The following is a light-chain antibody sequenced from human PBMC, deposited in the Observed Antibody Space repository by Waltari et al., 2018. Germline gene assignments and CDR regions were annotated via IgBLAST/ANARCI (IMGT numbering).Light chain of an antibody. J-gene: IGLJ1*01. CDR1: NSNIGTNY. Sequence: QSVLTQPPSVSAAPGQKVTISCPGSNSNIGTNYVSWYQQLPGTAPKVLIYENNKRPSGIPDRFSASKSGTSTTLDITGLQAGDEADYHCGTWDSSLSAHVFGTGTRVTVL. V-gene: IGLV1-51*01. CDR3: GTWDSSLSAHV. CDR2: ENN.